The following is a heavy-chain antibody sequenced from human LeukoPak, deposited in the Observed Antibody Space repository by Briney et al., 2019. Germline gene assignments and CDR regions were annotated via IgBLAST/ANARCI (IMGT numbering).Heavy chain of an antibody. CDR2: ISSSGSTI. J-gene: IGHJ3*02. V-gene: IGHV3-48*03. Sequence: GGSLRLSCAASGFTFSSYEMNWVRQAPGKGLEWVSYISSSGSTIYYADSVKGRFTISRDNAKNSLYLQMNSLRAGDTAVYYCARGPYDSSGYYFAFDIWGQGTMVTVSS. D-gene: IGHD3-22*01. CDR3: ARGPYDSSGYYFAFDI. CDR1: GFTFSSYE.